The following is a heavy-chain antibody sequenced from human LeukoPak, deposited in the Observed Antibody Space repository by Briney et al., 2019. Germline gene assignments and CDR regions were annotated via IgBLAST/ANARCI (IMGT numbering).Heavy chain of an antibody. CDR3: ARQLPSFIVVVPAADFDY. V-gene: IGHV1-2*06. CDR2: INPNSGGT. D-gene: IGHD2-2*01. Sequence: ASVKVSCKASGYTFTCYYMHWVRQAPGQGLEWMGRINPNSGGTNYAQKFQGRGTMTRDTSISTAYMELSRLRSDDTAVYYCARQLPSFIVVVPAADFDYWGQGTLVTVSS. CDR1: GYTFTCYY. J-gene: IGHJ4*02.